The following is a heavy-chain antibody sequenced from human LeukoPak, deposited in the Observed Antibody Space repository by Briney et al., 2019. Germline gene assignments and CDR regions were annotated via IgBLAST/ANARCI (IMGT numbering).Heavy chain of an antibody. V-gene: IGHV3-23*01. J-gene: IGHJ4*02. Sequence: GGSLRLSCAASGFTFSGSAMSWVRQAPGKGLEWVSAIDGTGGNTYYADSVKGRFTISRDNSKNTLFLQMNSLRAEDTAVYFCAKDSSVPYGITNWGQGTQVTVS. D-gene: IGHD4-17*01. CDR3: AKDSSVPYGITN. CDR1: GFTFSGSA. CDR2: IDGTGGNT.